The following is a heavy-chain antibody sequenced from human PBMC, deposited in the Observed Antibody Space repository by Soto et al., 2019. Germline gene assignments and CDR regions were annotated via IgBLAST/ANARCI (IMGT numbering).Heavy chain of an antibody. Sequence: SVKVSCKASGGTFSSYAISWVRQAPGQGLEWMGGIIPIFGTANYAQKLQGRVTINADESTSSAYLELSSLRSEDTAVYYCARSSSFRYQLLKRGMDVWGQGTTVTVSS. V-gene: IGHV1-69*13. J-gene: IGHJ6*02. D-gene: IGHD2-2*01. CDR2: IIPIFGTA. CDR3: ARSSSFRYQLLKRGMDV. CDR1: GGTFSSYA.